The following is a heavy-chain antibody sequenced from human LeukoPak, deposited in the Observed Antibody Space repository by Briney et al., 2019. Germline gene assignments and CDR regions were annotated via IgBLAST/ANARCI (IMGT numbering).Heavy chain of an antibody. D-gene: IGHD5-18*01. Sequence: SETLSLTCTVSGGSISSRSYFWGWIRQPPGKGLEWIATIYYHGAAYYNPSLKSRVSTSVDTSKNQFFLKLSAVTAADTAVYYCARYGTTMVIDYWGQGTLVTVSS. V-gene: IGHV4-39*01. J-gene: IGHJ4*02. CDR3: ARYGTTMVIDY. CDR1: GGSISSRSYF. CDR2: IYYHGAA.